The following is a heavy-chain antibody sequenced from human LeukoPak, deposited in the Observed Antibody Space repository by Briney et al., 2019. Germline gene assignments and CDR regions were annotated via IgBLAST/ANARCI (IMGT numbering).Heavy chain of an antibody. CDR3: ARFAADDDAGYRGS. Sequence: PGGSLRLSCAASGFTFRNYLMNWVRQPPGKGLEWIGEIYHSGDTNYNPSLKSRVTMSVDKSKNQFSLKLSSVTAADTAVYYCARFAADDDAGYRGSWGQGTLVTVSS. D-gene: IGHD5-12*01. CDR1: GFTFRNYL. CDR2: IYHSGDT. J-gene: IGHJ5*02. V-gene: IGHV4-4*02.